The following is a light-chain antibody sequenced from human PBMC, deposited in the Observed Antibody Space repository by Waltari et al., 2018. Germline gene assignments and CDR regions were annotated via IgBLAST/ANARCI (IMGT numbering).Light chain of an antibody. CDR2: GAS. V-gene: IGKV3-20*01. CDR3: QQYGSSPLT. J-gene: IGKJ4*01. Sequence: IVLTQSPGTLSLSPGARATLSCRASQSVGNNYLAWYQQKPGQAPRLLIYGASSRATGIPDRFRGSGSGTDFTLTISRLEPEDFAVYYCQQYGSSPLTFGGGTKVEI. CDR1: QSVGNNY.